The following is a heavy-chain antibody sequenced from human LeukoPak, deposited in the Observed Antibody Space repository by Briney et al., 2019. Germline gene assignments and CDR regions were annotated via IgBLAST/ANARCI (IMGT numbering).Heavy chain of an antibody. V-gene: IGHV3-30*04. CDR3: ARGKGSSWNENWFDP. D-gene: IGHD6-13*01. Sequence: GRSLRLSCAASGFTFSSFAMDWVRQAPGKGLEWVAFISYDGSKKYYADSVKGRFTISRDNSKNTLFLEMNSLREEDAAVYYCARGKGSSWNENWFDPWGQGTLVTVSS. CDR2: ISYDGSKK. J-gene: IGHJ5*02. CDR1: GFTFSSFA.